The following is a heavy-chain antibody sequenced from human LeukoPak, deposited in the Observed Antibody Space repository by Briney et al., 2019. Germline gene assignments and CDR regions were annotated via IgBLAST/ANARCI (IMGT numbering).Heavy chain of an antibody. D-gene: IGHD3-9*01. Sequence: PGGSLRLSCAASGFTFGSYWMNWVRQAPGKGLEWLAIIKQDGSEKHYKGSVEGRFTISRDNPKNSLHLQMNSLRAEDTAVYYCAGGSGYLITSWGQGTLVTVSS. CDR2: IKQDGSEK. V-gene: IGHV3-7*01. CDR1: GFTFGSYW. CDR3: AGGSGYLITS. J-gene: IGHJ5*02.